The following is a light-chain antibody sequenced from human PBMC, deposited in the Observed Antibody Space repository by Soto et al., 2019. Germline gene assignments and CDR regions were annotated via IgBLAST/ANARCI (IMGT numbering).Light chain of an antibody. J-gene: IGKJ5*01. CDR1: QSVSNN. V-gene: IGKV3-15*01. CDR3: QQYSNWPPIT. CDR2: DTS. Sequence: EIVLTQSPGTLSLSPGERATLSCRASQSVSNNYLAWYQQKPGQAPRLLIYDTSTRATGIPARFSGSGSGTEFTLTISSLQSEDFAVYYCQQYSNWPPITCGQGTRLEIK.